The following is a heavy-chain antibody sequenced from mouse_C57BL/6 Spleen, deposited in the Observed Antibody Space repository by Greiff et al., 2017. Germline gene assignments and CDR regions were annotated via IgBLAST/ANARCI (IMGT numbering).Heavy chain of an antibody. CDR3: ARLYVIYVWDFSV. V-gene: IGHV7-3*01. CDR1: GFTFTDYY. J-gene: IGHJ1*03. D-gene: IGHD2-1*01. CDR2: IRNKANGYTT. Sequence: EVQLVESGGGLVQPGGSLSLSCAASGFTFTDYYMSWVRQPPGKALEWLGFIRNKANGYTTEYSASVKGRFTISRDNSQSILYLQMNALRAEDSAPYYSARLYVIYVWDFSVCGTGATVTVSS.